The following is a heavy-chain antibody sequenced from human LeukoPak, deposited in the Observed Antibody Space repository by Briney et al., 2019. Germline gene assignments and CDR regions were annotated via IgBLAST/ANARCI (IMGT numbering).Heavy chain of an antibody. CDR3: ARRPLRGYSVYVLVT. V-gene: IGHV4-39*01. J-gene: IGHJ4*02. CDR1: GGSISSSSYY. CDR2: IYYSGST. Sequence: PSETLSLTCTVSGGSISSSSYYWGWIRQPPGKGLEWIGSIYYSGSTYYNPSLKSRVTISVDTSKNQFSLKLSSVTAADTAVYYYARRPLRGYSVYVLVTWVQGTLVTVSS. D-gene: IGHD5/OR15-5a*01.